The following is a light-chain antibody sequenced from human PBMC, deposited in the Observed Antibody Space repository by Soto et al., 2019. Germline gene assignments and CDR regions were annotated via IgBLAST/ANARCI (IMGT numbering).Light chain of an antibody. J-gene: IGKJ1*01. CDR1: QYISSW. CDR3: QRYNSHRT. CDR2: KAS. Sequence: DIQMTQSPSTLSASVGDRVTITCRASQYISSWLAWYQQKPGKAPKLLIYKASSLESGVPSRFSGSGSGTEFTLTISSLQPDDFATYYCQRYNSHRTFGQGTKVKIK. V-gene: IGKV1-5*03.